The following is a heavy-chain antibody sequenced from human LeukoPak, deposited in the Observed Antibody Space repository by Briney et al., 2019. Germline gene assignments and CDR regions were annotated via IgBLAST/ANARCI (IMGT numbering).Heavy chain of an antibody. J-gene: IGHJ4*02. CDR1: GYTFTSYG. Sequence: ASVKVSCKASGYTFTSYGTSWVRQAPGQGLEWMGWISAYNGNTNYAQKLHGRVTMTTDTSTSTAYMELRGLRSDDTAVYYCARDHPFSYDFWSGYFGYWGQGTLVTVSS. D-gene: IGHD3-3*01. CDR2: ISAYNGNT. CDR3: ARDHPFSYDFWSGYFGY. V-gene: IGHV1-18*01.